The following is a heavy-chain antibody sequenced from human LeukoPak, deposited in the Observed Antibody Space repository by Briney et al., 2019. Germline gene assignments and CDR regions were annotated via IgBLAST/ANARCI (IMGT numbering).Heavy chain of an antibody. J-gene: IGHJ4*02. CDR3: ARETYYDFWSGYYTFDY. CDR1: GGSISSGDYY. D-gene: IGHD3-3*01. CDR2: IYYSGST. V-gene: IGHV4-31*03. Sequence: PSETLSLTCTVSGGSISSGDYYWSWIRQHPGKGLEWIGYIYYSGSTYYNPSLKSRVTISVDTSKNQFSLKLSSVTAADTAVYYCARETYYDFWSGYYTFDYWGQGTLVTVSS.